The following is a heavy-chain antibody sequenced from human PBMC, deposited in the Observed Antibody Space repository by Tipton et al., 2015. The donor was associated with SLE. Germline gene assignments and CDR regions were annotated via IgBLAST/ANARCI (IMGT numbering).Heavy chain of an antibody. CDR2: INHSGGT. J-gene: IGHJ4*02. CDR3: ARGGLRSGYSDY. D-gene: IGHD3-3*01. Sequence: CAVYGGSFSGYYWSWIRQPPGKGLEWIGEINHSGGTNYKPSLKSRVTVSVDRSKNQFSLKLSSVTAADTAVYYCARGGLRSGYSDYWGQGTLVTVSS. CDR1: GGSFSGYY. V-gene: IGHV4-34*01.